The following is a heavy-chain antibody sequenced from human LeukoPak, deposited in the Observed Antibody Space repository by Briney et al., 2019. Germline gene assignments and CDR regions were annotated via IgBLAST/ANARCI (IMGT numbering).Heavy chain of an antibody. CDR1: GFTFSDYY. CDR2: INHSGST. J-gene: IGHJ4*02. V-gene: IGHV4-34*01. D-gene: IGHD6-13*01. CDR3: ARGPGIAD. Sequence: GSLRLSCAASGFTFSDYYMSWIRQAPGKGLEWIGEINHSGSTNYNPSLKSRVTISVDTSKNQFSLKLSSVTAADTAVYYCARGPGIADWGQGTLVTVSS.